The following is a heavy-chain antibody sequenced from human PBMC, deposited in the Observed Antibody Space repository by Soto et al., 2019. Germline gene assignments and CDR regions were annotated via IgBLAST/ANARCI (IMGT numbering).Heavy chain of an antibody. CDR3: ARDPPYYDFRLVV. D-gene: IGHD3-3*01. J-gene: IGHJ6*02. CDR2: ISGSDGRT. Sequence: PGGSLRLSCAASGFTFSTYAMSWVRQAPGKGLEWVSSISGSDGRTYYADSVKGRFTISRDNSKNTLYLQMNSLRAEDTAVYYCARDPPYYDFRLVVWGQGTTDTVSS. V-gene: IGHV3-23*01. CDR1: GFTFSTYA.